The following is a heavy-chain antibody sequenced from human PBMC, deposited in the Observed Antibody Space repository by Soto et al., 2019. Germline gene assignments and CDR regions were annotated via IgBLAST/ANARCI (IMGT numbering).Heavy chain of an antibody. CDR3: ARVPVGAYYYYYMDV. CDR2: MNPNSGNT. V-gene: IGHV1-8*01. Sequence: ASVKVSCKASGYTFTSYDINWVRQATGQGLEWMGWMNPNSGNTGYAQKFQGRVTMTRNTSISTAYMELSSLRSEDTAVYYCARVPVGAYYYYYMDVWGKGTTVTVSS. D-gene: IGHD1-26*01. CDR1: GYTFTSYD. J-gene: IGHJ6*03.